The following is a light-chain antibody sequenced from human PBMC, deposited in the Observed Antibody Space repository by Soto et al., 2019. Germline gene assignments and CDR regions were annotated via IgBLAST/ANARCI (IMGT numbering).Light chain of an antibody. Sequence: EIVLTQAPGTLSLSPGGGATPSRRASQSISGNLAWYQQKPGQAPGLVIYDIFTRATGVPTRISGSGSGTEFTLTISSLQSEDFAVYYCQQYNSWPLTFGGGTKVDI. CDR1: QSISGN. CDR2: DIF. V-gene: IGKV3D-15*01. CDR3: QQYNSWPLT. J-gene: IGKJ4*01.